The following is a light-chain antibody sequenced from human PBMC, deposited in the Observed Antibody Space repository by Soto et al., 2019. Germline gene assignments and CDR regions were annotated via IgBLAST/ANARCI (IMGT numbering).Light chain of an antibody. CDR2: AAF. J-gene: IGKJ2*01. CDR3: QQSYSIPRT. Sequence: DIQMTQSPSSLSASVGDRVTITCRASQTINTYLNWYQQKLGKAPKLLIYAAFTLQSGVPSRFSCSGSGTDFTLTISSLQPEDFATYYCQQSYSIPRTFGQWTKLQIK. CDR1: QTINTY. V-gene: IGKV1-39*01.